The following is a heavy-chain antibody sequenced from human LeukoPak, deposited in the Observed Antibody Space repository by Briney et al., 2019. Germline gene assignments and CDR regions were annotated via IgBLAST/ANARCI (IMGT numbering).Heavy chain of an antibody. Sequence: PGGSLRLSCAASGFTFNKYWMSWLRQAPGKGLEWVANIKQDATERYNVDPVRGRFTISRDNAKNSLFLQMNSLRVEDTAIYYCASGYTASTYWGQGILVSVSS. CDR2: IKQDATER. D-gene: IGHD3-16*02. CDR1: GFTFNKYW. J-gene: IGHJ4*02. CDR3: ASGYTASTY. V-gene: IGHV3-7*01.